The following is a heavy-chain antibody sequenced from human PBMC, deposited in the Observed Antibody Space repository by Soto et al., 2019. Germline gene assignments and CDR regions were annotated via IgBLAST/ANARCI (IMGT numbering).Heavy chain of an antibody. Sequence: GGSLRLSCAASGFTFSTYAMHWVRQAPGKGLEWVAIISYDGSDKYYADSVKGRFTISRDNSKNTLYLQMNSLRTDDTAVYYCARPYSGTRYFDYWGQGTLVTVSS. D-gene: IGHD6-13*01. CDR2: ISYDGSDK. J-gene: IGHJ4*02. V-gene: IGHV3-30-3*01. CDR1: GFTFSTYA. CDR3: ARPYSGTRYFDY.